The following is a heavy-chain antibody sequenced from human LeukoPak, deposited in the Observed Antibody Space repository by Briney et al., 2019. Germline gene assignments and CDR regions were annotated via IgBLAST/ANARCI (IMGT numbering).Heavy chain of an antibody. Sequence: GSLRLSCAASGFTFSSYAMHWVRQAPGKGLEWVAVISYDGSNKYYADSVKGRFTISRDNSKNTLYLQMNSLRAEDTAVYYCAKDQGIVVVITGLLGYWGQGTLVTVSS. D-gene: IGHD3-22*01. CDR3: AKDQGIVVVITGLLGY. CDR2: ISYDGSNK. J-gene: IGHJ4*02. CDR1: GFTFSSYA. V-gene: IGHV3-30-3*01.